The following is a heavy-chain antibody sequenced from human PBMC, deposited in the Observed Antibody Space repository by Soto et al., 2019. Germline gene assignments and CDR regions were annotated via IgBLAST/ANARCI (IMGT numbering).Heavy chain of an antibody. D-gene: IGHD3-9*01. CDR1: GGSFSGYY. CDR3: ARGRPYYDILTGYYTLYNWFDP. Sequence: SETLSLTCAVYGGSFSGYYWSWIRQPPGKGLEWIGEINHSGSTNYNPSLKGRVTISVDTSKNQFSLKLSSVTAADTAVYYCARGRPYYDILTGYYTLYNWFDPWGQGTLVTVSS. J-gene: IGHJ5*02. V-gene: IGHV4-34*01. CDR2: INHSGST.